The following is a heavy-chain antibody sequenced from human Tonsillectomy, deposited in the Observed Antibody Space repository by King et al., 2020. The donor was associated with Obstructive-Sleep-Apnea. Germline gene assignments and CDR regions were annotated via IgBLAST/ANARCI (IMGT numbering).Heavy chain of an antibody. D-gene: IGHD5-12*01. Sequence: LQLQESGPGLVKPSETLSLTCTVSGGSISSSTYYWGWIRQPPGKGLEWIGSIYYNVSTFSNPSLNSRLTISVDTSKNQFSLKLSSVTASDTAGYYCARDRGYDYGWYFDLWGRGTLVTVSS. CDR2: IYYNVST. CDR1: GGSISSSTYY. V-gene: IGHV4-39*07. J-gene: IGHJ2*01. CDR3: ARDRGYDYGWYFDL.